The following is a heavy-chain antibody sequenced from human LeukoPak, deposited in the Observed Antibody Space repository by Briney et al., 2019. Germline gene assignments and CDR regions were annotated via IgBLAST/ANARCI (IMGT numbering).Heavy chain of an antibody. CDR1: GGSISSGGYY. D-gene: IGHD2-15*01. J-gene: IGHJ1*01. CDR2: IYYSGST. CDR3: ALGYCGGGSCYAREYFQH. V-gene: IGHV4-31*03. Sequence: PSETLSLTCTVSGGSISSGGYYWTWIRQHPGRGLEWIGYIYYSGSTYYNPSLKSRVTISVDTSKNQFSLRLSSVTAADTAVYYCALGYCGGGSCYAREYFQHWGQGTLVTVSS.